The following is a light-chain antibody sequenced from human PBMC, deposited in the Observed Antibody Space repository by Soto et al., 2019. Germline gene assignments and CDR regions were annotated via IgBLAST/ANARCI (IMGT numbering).Light chain of an antibody. CDR3: SSYTTSSSYV. V-gene: IGLV2-14*01. J-gene: IGLJ1*01. Sequence: QSALTQPASVSGSPGQSITISCTGSSNDVGGYNYVSWYQQHPGKAPKLILYEVSNRPSGVSHRFSGSKSANTASLTISGLQTEDEDDYCCSSYTTSSSYVFGSGTKVTVL. CDR1: SNDVGGYNY. CDR2: EVS.